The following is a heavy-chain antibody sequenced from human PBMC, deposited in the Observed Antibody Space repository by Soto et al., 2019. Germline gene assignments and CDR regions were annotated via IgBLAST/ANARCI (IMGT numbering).Heavy chain of an antibody. V-gene: IGHV1-46*01. CDR3: VRDRFGYGDSGD. J-gene: IGHJ4*02. D-gene: IGHD4-17*01. CDR1: GYTFTTYY. CDR2: INPSDGST. Sequence: QVFLVQSGAEVKKPGASVKVSCKTSGYTFTTYYMHWVRQAPGQGLEWMGVINPSDGSTYSAQKFQGRVNMTRDTSTSTVYLELSSLRAEDSAMYYCVRDRFGYGDSGDWGQGTLVTVSS.